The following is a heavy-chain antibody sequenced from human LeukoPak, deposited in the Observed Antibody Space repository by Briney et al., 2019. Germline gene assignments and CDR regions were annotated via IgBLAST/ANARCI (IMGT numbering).Heavy chain of an antibody. CDR3: ARVREGYYYYMDV. CDR1: GGSISSYY. J-gene: IGHJ6*03. CDR2: IYYTGST. D-gene: IGHD1-26*01. V-gene: IGHV4-59*01. Sequence: SETLSLTCTVSGGSISSYYWSWIRQPPGKGLEWIGYIYYTGSTNYNPSLKSRVTISVDTSKNQFSLKLSSVTAADTAVYYCARVREGYYYYMDVWGKGTTVTVSS.